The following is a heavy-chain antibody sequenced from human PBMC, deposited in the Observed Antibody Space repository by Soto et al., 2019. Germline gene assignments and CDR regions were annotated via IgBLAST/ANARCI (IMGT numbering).Heavy chain of an antibody. CDR2: ISYDGSNK. J-gene: IGHJ6*02. CDR1: GFTFSSYG. V-gene: IGHV3-30*03. Sequence: QVQLVESGGGVVQPGRSLRLSCAASGFTFSSYGMHWVRQAPGKGLEWVAVISYDGSNKYYADSVKGPFTISRDNSKNTLYLQMNSLRAEDTAVYYCATGEIVVVPAAHQSNYYYGMDVWGQGTTVTVSS. CDR3: ATGEIVVVPAAHQSNYYYGMDV. D-gene: IGHD2-2*01.